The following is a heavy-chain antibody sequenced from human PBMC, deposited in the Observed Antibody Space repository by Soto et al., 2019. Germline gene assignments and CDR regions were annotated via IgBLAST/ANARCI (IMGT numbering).Heavy chain of an antibody. J-gene: IGHJ6*02. CDR3: AREVGSGELSYGMDV. CDR2: IYYSGST. CDR1: GGSISSGGYY. V-gene: IGHV4-31*03. D-gene: IGHD3-10*01. Sequence: SETLSLTCTVSGGSISSGGYYWSWIRQHPGKGLEWIGYIYYSGSTYYNPSLKSRVTISVDTSKHQFSLKPSSVTAADTAVYYCAREVGSGELSYGMDVWGQGTTGTVSS.